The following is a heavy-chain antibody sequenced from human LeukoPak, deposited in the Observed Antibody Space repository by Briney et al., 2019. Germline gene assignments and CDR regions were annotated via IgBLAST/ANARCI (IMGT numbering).Heavy chain of an antibody. V-gene: IGHV3-30*18. CDR2: ISYDGSNK. D-gene: IGHD4-23*01. CDR1: GFTFSSYG. J-gene: IGHJ4*02. CDR3: AKVPHYGGNSPYFDS. Sequence: PGGSLRLSCAASGFTFSSYGMHWVRQAPGKGLEWVAVISYDGSNKYYADSVKGRFTISRDNSKNTLYLQMSSLRAEDTAVYYCAKVPHYGGNSPYFDSWGQGTLVTVSS.